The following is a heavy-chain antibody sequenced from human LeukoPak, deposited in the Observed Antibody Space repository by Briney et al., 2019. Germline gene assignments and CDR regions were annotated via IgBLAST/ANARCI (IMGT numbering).Heavy chain of an antibody. J-gene: IGHJ3*02. Sequence: ASVKVSCKASGFTFTSYAINWVRQAPGQGLEWMGWININTANPTYAQGFTGRFVFSLDTSVSTAYLQISSLKAEDTAVYYCARARSGWASDAFDIWGQGTMVTVSS. CDR2: ININTANP. CDR1: GFTFTSYA. CDR3: ARARSGWASDAFDI. V-gene: IGHV7-4-1*02. D-gene: IGHD6-19*01.